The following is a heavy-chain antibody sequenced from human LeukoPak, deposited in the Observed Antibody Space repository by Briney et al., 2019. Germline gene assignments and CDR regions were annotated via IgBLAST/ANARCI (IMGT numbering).Heavy chain of an antibody. CDR2: IKKDGGEK. J-gene: IGHJ4*02. CDR3: ARDVSAVLGGGYFDY. D-gene: IGHD2-8*02. V-gene: IGHV3-7*01. Sequence: PGGSLRLSCAASGFTFSNYWMSWVRQAPGKGLEWVADIKKDGGEKYYGDSVKGRFTIFRDNSKNTLYLQMNSLRAGDTAVYYCARDVSAVLGGGYFDYWGQGTLVTVSS. CDR1: GFTFSNYW.